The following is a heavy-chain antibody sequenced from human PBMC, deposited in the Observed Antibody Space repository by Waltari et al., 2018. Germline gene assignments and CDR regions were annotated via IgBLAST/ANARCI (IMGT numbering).Heavy chain of an antibody. CDR3: ARLSAVADHLSYYYYYMDV. V-gene: IGHV1-69*10. CDR2: IIPILGIA. D-gene: IGHD6-19*01. J-gene: IGHJ6*03. CDR1: GGTFSSYA. Sequence: QVQLVQSGAEVKKPGSSVKVSCKASGGTFSSYAISWVRQAPGQGLEWMGGIIPILGIANYAQKFQGRVTITADKSTSTAYMELSSLRSEDTAVYYCARLSAVADHLSYYYYYMDVWGKGTTVTVSS.